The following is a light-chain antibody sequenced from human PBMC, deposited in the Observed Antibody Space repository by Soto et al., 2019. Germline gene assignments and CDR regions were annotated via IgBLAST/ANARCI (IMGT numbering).Light chain of an antibody. CDR1: QAISNY. CDR2: AAS. CDR3: QKYNSAPRT. Sequence: DIQMTQSPSSLSASVGDRVTITCRASQAISNYLAWYQQKSGQVPKLLIYAASTLQSGVPSRFSCSVSVTDFTLTINSLQPEDVATYYCQKYNSAPRTFGQGTKVDIK. J-gene: IGKJ1*01. V-gene: IGKV1-27*01.